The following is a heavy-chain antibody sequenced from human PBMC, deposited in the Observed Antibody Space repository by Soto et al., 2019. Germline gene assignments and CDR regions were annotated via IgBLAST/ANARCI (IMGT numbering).Heavy chain of an antibody. Sequence: QSQTLSLTCAISGDSVSSNSAAWNWIRQSPSRGLEWLGRTYYRSKWYNDYAVSVKSRITINPDTSKNQFSLQLNSVTPEETAVYYCARGGAMITGTRRGNWFDPWGQGTLVTVSS. V-gene: IGHV6-1*01. CDR3: ARGGAMITGTRRGNWFDP. D-gene: IGHD1-20*01. CDR2: TYYRSKWYN. J-gene: IGHJ5*02. CDR1: GDSVSSNSAA.